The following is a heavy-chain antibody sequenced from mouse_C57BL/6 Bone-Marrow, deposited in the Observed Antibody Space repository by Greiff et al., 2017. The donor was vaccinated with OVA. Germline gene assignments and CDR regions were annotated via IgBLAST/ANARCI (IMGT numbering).Heavy chain of an antibody. CDR3: AREGDYGWVYFGY. D-gene: IGHD1-1*01. V-gene: IGHV1-76*01. CDR1: GYTFTDYY. J-gene: IGHJ2*01. CDR2: IYPGSGNT. Sequence: QVQLQQSGAELVRPGASVKLSCKASGYTFTDYYINWVKQRPGQGLEWIARIYPGSGNTYYNEKFKGKATLTAEKSSSTAYMQLSSLTSEDSAVYFCAREGDYGWVYFGYGGRGTTLTVSS.